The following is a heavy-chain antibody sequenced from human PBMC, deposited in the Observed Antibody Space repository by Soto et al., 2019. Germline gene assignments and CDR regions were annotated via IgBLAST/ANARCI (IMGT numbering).Heavy chain of an antibody. Sequence: LPETLSLTCAVYGGSFSGYYWSWIRQPPGKGLEWIGEINHSGSTNYNPSLKSRVTISVDTSKNQFSLKLSSVTAADTAVYYCARGYMLIDYWGQGTLVTVSS. V-gene: IGHV4-34*01. J-gene: IGHJ4*02. CDR2: INHSGST. CDR3: ARGYMLIDY. CDR1: GGSFSGYY. D-gene: IGHD3-16*01.